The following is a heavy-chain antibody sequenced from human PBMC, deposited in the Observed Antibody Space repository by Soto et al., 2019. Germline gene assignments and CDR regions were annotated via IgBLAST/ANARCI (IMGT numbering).Heavy chain of an antibody. J-gene: IGHJ3*02. CDR2: IKTDGSEK. CDR1: AFTLSSYW. D-gene: IGHD3-22*01. Sequence: EVQLVESGGGLVQPGGSLRLSCEASAFTLSSYWMSWVRQAPGKGLEWVANIKTDGSEKYYVDSVKGRFTISRDYTKNSLYLQMRTLSPEETAIYYCARDYEFGFDIWGQGTLVTVSS. CDR3: ARDYEFGFDI. V-gene: IGHV3-7*01.